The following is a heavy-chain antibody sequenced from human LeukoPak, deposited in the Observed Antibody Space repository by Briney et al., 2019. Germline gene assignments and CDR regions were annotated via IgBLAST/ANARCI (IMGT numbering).Heavy chain of an antibody. J-gene: IGHJ4*02. V-gene: IGHV4-59*01. CDR3: ARGHWTGSSWGSNY. Sequence: SETLSLTFSVTGDSIRSYSWSWIGQPPGKGLEWIGYIHYSESTTYNPSLKSRVTISADPSKHQLCLSLSSVTAADTAVYYCARGHWTGSSWGSNYWGQATLVTVSS. CDR2: IHYSEST. CDR1: GDSIRSYS. D-gene: IGHD1-26*01.